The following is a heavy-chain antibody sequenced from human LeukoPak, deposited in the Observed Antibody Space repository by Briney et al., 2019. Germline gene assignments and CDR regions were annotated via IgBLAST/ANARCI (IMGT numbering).Heavy chain of an antibody. D-gene: IGHD2-21*02. V-gene: IGHV5-51*01. CDR1: GYNFATYW. J-gene: IGHJ4*02. CDR2: IYPGDSDT. CDR3: ARSLTSNTYCGGDCSFDN. Sequence: GESLKISCKGSGYNFATYWIAWVRQMPEKGLEWMGIIYPGDSDTKYSPPFQGQVTISADKSIDTAFLQWSSLKPSDTAMYFCARSLTSNTYCGGDCSFDNWGQGSLVTVSS.